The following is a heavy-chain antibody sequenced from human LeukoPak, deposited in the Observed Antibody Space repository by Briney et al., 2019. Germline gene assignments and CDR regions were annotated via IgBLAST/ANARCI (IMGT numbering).Heavy chain of an antibody. CDR2: INPKNGGS. CDR1: GYTFTGYY. J-gene: IGHJ4*02. Sequence: ASVKVSCMAPGYTFTGYYMHWVRQAPGQGLEWVRWINPKNGGSNYAQKFQGRVTMTRDRSISTAYMELSRLTSDDTAVYYCARARDFDSSGCFDYWGQGTLVTVSS. V-gene: IGHV1-2*02. D-gene: IGHD6-19*01. CDR3: ARARDFDSSGCFDY.